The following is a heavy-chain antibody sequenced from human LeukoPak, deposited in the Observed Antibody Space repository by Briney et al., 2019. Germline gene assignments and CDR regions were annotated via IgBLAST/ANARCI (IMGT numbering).Heavy chain of an antibody. V-gene: IGHV3-43*01. J-gene: IGHJ6*03. CDR3: AKDGQHNYLWSGYPPPPYYYYYYMDV. CDR2: ISWDGGST. Sequence: PGGSLRLSCAASGFTFDVYTMHWVRQAPGKGLEWVSLISWDGGSTYYADSVKGRFTISRDNSKNSLYLQMNSLRTEDTALYYCAKDGQHNYLWSGYPPPPYYYYYYMDVWGKGTTVTVSS. CDR1: GFTFDVYT. D-gene: IGHD3-3*01.